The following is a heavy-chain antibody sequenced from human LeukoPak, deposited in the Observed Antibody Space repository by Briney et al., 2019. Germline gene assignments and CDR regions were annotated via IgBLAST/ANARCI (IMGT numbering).Heavy chain of an antibody. CDR1: GGSISSYY. V-gene: IGHV4-59*01. Sequence: SETLSLTCTVSGGSISSYYWSWIRQPPGKGLEWIGYIYYSGSTNYNPSLKSQVTISVDTSKNQFSLKLSSVTAADTAVYYCARTTIFGWDCFDYWGQGTLVTVSS. J-gene: IGHJ4*02. D-gene: IGHD3-3*01. CDR3: ARTTIFGWDCFDY. CDR2: IYYSGST.